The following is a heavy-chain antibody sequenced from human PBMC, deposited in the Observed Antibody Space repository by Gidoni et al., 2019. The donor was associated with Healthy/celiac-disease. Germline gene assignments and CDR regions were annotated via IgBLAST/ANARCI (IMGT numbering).Heavy chain of an antibody. J-gene: IGHJ4*02. CDR3: ARGSRWELPGQGSDY. Sequence: VQLVQSGGGVVQPGRSLRLSCAASGFTLSSYGMHWVRQPPGKGLEWVAVIWYDGSNKYYADSVKGRFTISRDNSKNTLYLQMNSLRAEDTAVYYCARGSRWELPGQGSDYWGQGTLVTVSS. CDR2: IWYDGSNK. D-gene: IGHD1-26*01. V-gene: IGHV3-33*01. CDR1: GFTLSSYG.